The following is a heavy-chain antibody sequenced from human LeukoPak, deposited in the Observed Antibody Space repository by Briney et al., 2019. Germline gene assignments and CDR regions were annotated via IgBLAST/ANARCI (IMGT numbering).Heavy chain of an antibody. CDR3: ARAHNYYGSGSYTNWFDP. Sequence: SETLSLTCTVSGGSLSSSSYYWGWIRQPPGTGLEWIGSIYYSGSTYYNPSLKSRVTISVDTSKNQFSLKLSSVTAADTAVYYCARAHNYYGSGSYTNWFDPWGQGTLVTVSS. J-gene: IGHJ5*02. D-gene: IGHD3-10*01. CDR2: IYYSGST. CDR1: GGSLSSSSYY. V-gene: IGHV4-39*07.